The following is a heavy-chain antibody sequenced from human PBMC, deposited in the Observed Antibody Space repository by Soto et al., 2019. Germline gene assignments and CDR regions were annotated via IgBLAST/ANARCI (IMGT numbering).Heavy chain of an antibody. D-gene: IGHD3-22*01. CDR2: IDYYGST. Sequence: SETLSLTCTVSGGSISGYYWSWIRQPPGKRLEWIGYIDYYGSTNYNPSLKSRVTISVDTSKNQFSLKLSSVTAADTAVYYCARHDYYDSSGPSTYYYYYGMDVWGQGTTVTISS. CDR3: ARHDYYDSSGPSTYYYYYGMDV. CDR1: GGSISGYY. V-gene: IGHV4-59*08. J-gene: IGHJ6*02.